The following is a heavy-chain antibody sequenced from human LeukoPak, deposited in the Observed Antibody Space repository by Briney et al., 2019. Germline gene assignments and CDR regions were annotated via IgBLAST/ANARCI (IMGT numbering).Heavy chain of an antibody. CDR3: ARDLPSTQGNWYFDL. Sequence: ASVKVSCKASGYTFTSYGISWVRQAPGQGLEWRGWISAYNGNTNYAQKLQGRGTMTTDTSTSTAYMELRSLRSDDTAVYYCARDLPSTQGNWYFDLWGRGTLVTVSS. V-gene: IGHV1-18*01. D-gene: IGHD3-3*02. CDR1: GYTFTSYG. J-gene: IGHJ2*01. CDR2: ISAYNGNT.